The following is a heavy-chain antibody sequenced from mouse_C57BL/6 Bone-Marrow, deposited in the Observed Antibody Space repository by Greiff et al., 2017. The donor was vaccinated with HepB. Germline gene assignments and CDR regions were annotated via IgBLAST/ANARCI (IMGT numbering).Heavy chain of an antibody. Sequence: VQGVESGPGLVAPSQSLSITCTVSGFSFTSYGVHWVRQPPGKGLEWLVVIWSDGSTTYNSAHKSRLSISKDNSKVQVFLKMNSLQTDDTAMYYCARHRRDYYGSGYAMDYWGQGTSVTVSS. V-gene: IGHV2-6-1*01. D-gene: IGHD1-1*01. CDR1: GFSFTSYG. CDR3: ARHRRDYYGSGYAMDY. J-gene: IGHJ4*01. CDR2: IWSDGST.